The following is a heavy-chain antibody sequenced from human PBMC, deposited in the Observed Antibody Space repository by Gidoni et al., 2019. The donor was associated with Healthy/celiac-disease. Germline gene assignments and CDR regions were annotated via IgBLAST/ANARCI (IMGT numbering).Heavy chain of an antibody. J-gene: IGHJ4*02. D-gene: IGHD2-15*01. Sequence: EVQLLESGGGLVQPGGSLRLPCAASGFTFSSYAMGWVRQAPGKGLEWVAAISGSGGRTYYADSVKGRFTISRDNSKNTLYLQMNSLRAEDTAVYYCAKDSALWLLLDGYFDYWGQGTLVTVSS. CDR1: GFTFSSYA. CDR3: AKDSALWLLLDGYFDY. V-gene: IGHV3-23*01. CDR2: ISGSGGRT.